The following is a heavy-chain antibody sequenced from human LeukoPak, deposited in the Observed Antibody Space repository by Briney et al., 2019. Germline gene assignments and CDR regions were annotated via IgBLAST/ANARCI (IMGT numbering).Heavy chain of an antibody. CDR3: ARTVSY. CDR2: ISNNSAIT. CDR1: GFSFSTYS. J-gene: IGHJ4*02. Sequence: GSLRLSCVASGFSFSTYSMNWIRQAPGKGPEWVSYISNNSAITEYADSAKGRFTISTDNAKNSAYLQMNSLRVEDTAVYYCARTVSYWGQGTLVTVSS. V-gene: IGHV3-48*04.